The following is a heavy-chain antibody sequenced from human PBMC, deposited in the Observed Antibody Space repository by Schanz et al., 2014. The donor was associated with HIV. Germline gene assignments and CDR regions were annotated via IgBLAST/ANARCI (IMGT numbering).Heavy chain of an antibody. CDR1: GGSISSGGHY. V-gene: IGHV4-31*03. J-gene: IGHJ3*02. CDR3: AREWPPGAFDI. CDR2: IYYSGNT. Sequence: QVQLQESGPGLVKPSQTLSLTCTVSGGSISSGGHYWSWIRQHPGKGLEWIGYIYYSGNTYYNPSLKSRLTVSVDTLKHKFSLKLSSATAADSAVYYCAREWPPGAFDIWGQGTMVAVSS. D-gene: IGHD1-1*01.